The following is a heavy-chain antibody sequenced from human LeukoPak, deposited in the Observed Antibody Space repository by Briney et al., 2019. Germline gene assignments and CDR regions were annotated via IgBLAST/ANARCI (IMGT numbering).Heavy chain of an antibody. V-gene: IGHV3-7*01. CDR2: IKQDGSEK. CDR3: ARDKPVTMVRGVILTNYYYYMDV. D-gene: IGHD3-10*01. CDR1: GFTFSSYW. J-gene: IGHJ6*03. Sequence: GGSLRLSCAAFGFTFSSYWMSWVRQAPGKGLEWVANIKQDGSEKYYVDSVKGRFTISRDNAKNSLYLQMNSLRAEDTAVYYCARDKPVTMVRGVILTNYYYYMDVWGKGTTVTISS.